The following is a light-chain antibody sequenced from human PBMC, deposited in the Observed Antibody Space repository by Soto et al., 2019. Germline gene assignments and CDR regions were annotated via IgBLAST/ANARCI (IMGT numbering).Light chain of an antibody. CDR2: RAS. V-gene: IGKV3-15*01. CDR3: QQYNNWPRRT. CDR1: QSISSK. Sequence: EIVLTPSPATVSLSPVERASLSCMASQSISSKLAWYHQKPGQPPSLLIYRASSRATGIPARFSGSGSGTEFTLTTSSLQSEDFAVYFCQQYNNWPRRTFGEGTKVDIK. J-gene: IGKJ4*01.